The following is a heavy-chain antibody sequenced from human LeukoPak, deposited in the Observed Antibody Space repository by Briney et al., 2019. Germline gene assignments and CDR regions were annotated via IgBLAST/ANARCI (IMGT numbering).Heavy chain of an antibody. Sequence: PSETLSLTCTVSGGSISSYYWSWIRQPPGKGLEWIGYIYYSGSTNYNPSLKSRVTISVDTSKNQFSLKLSSVTAADTAVYYCAGTTLDYYDSSGSYAFDIWGQGTTVTVSS. V-gene: IGHV4-59*01. CDR1: GGSISSYY. J-gene: IGHJ3*02. CDR2: IYYSGST. D-gene: IGHD3-22*01. CDR3: AGTTLDYYDSSGSYAFDI.